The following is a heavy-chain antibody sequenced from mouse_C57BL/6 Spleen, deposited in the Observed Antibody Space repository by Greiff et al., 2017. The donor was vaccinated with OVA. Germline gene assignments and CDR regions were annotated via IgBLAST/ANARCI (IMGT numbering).Heavy chain of an antibody. CDR3: TYYYGSSYDYAMDY. J-gene: IGHJ4*01. CDR1: GFNIKDDY. CDR2: IDPENGDT. D-gene: IGHD1-1*01. V-gene: IGHV14-4*01. Sequence: EVMLVESGAELVRPGASVKLSCTASGFNIKDDYMHWVKQRPEQGLEWIGWIDPENGDTEYASKFQGKATITADTSSNTAYLQLSSLTSEDTAVYYCTYYYGSSYDYAMDYWGQGTSVTVSS.